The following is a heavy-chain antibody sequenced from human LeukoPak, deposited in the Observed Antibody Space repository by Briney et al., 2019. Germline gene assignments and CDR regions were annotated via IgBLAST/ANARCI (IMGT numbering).Heavy chain of an antibody. CDR3: ARDSRPVAGTFNFDY. Sequence: GGSLRLSCAASGFTFSSYSMNWVRQAPGKGLEWVSYISSSSSTIYYADSVKGRFTISRDNAKNSLYLQMNSLRAEDTAVYYCARDSRPVAGTFNFDYWGQGTLVTVSS. J-gene: IGHJ4*02. CDR2: ISSSSSTI. CDR1: GFTFSSYS. D-gene: IGHD6-19*01. V-gene: IGHV3-48*04.